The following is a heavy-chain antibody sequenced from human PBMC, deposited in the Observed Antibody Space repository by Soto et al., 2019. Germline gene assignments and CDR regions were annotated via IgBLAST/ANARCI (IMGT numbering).Heavy chain of an antibody. CDR2: IKQDGSER. V-gene: IGHV3-7*01. CDR3: TRTMSALPGDDS. Sequence: EVQLVESGGGLVQPGGSLRLSCAASGFTFNRYGMGWVRQAPGKGPEWLANIKQDGSERYYVDSVKGRFTNSRDNVKNSVYLPMSRLRAEDTAVYYGTRTMSALPGDDSWGQGTLVTVSS. J-gene: IGHJ4*02. D-gene: IGHD6-6*01. CDR1: GFTFNRYG.